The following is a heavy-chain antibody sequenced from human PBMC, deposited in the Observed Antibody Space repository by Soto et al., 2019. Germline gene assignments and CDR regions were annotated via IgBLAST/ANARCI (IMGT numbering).Heavy chain of an antibody. CDR1: GFSLSTSGVG. D-gene: IGHD2-2*01. Sequence: QITLKESGPTLVKPTQTLTLTCTFSGFSLSTSGVGVGWIRQPPGKALEWLALIYWDDDKRYSPSLKSRLTITKDTSKNQVVLTMTNMDPVDTATYYCAHRQRCSSTSCTRDAFDIWGQGTMVTVSS. CDR3: AHRQRCSSTSCTRDAFDI. J-gene: IGHJ3*02. CDR2: IYWDDDK. V-gene: IGHV2-5*02.